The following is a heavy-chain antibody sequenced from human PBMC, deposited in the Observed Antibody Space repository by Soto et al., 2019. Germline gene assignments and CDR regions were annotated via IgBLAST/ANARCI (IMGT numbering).Heavy chain of an antibody. D-gene: IGHD3-3*01. J-gene: IGHJ6*02. CDR1: GYTFTRYE. V-gene: IGHV1-8*01. CDR3: ARVLHYYFLSGYYDMAYYYYGMDV. Sequence: ASVKLSCKAPGYTFTRYEINWVRQATGQGLKRMGWMNPKSGNTGYAQKFQGRVTMTRNTSISTAYMELSSLRSEDADVYYCARVLHYYFLSGYYDMAYYYYGMDVWGRGTTVTVSS. CDR2: MNPKSGNT.